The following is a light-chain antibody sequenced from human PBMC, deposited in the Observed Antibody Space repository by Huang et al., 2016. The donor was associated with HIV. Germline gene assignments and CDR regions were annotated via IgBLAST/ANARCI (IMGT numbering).Light chain of an antibody. CDR2: GAS. Sequence: EIVMTQSPATLSVSPGERATLSCRASESVSSNLAWYQQKPGQAPRLLIYGASTRATVIPARFSGSGSGTDFTLTISSLQSEDFAVYYCQQYNNWWTFGQGTKVEIK. J-gene: IGKJ1*01. CDR3: QQYNNWWT. V-gene: IGKV3-15*01. CDR1: ESVSSN.